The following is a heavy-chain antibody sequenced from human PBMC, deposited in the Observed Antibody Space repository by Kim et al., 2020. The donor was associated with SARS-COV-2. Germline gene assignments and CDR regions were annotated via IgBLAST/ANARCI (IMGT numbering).Heavy chain of an antibody. CDR3: ARGPTIAAGCTWYFDL. Sequence: SETLSLTCAVYGGSFSDYYWSWIRQPPGKGLEWIGEINHSGSTNYNPSLKSRVTISVDTPKNQFSLKVNSVTDADRAVYYCARGPTIAAGCTWYFDLWGR. V-gene: IGHV4-34*01. CDR1: GGSFSDYY. J-gene: IGHJ2*01. D-gene: IGHD6-13*01. CDR2: INHSGST.